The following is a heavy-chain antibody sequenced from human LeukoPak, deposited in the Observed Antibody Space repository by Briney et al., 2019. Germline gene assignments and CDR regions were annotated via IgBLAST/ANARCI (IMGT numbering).Heavy chain of an antibody. D-gene: IGHD2-2*02. CDR3: ARRPLWGYCSSTSCYSGAFDI. V-gene: IGHV4-34*01. Sequence: SETLSLTCAVYGASFSGYYWSWIRQPPGKGLEWIGEINHSGSTNYNPSLKSRVTISVDTSKNQFSLKLSSVTAADTAVYYCARRPLWGYCSSTSCYSGAFDIWGQGTMVTVSS. CDR1: GASFSGYY. CDR2: INHSGST. J-gene: IGHJ3*02.